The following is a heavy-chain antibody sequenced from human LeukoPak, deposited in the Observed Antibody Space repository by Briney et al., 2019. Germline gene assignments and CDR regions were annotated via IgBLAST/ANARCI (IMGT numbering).Heavy chain of an antibody. D-gene: IGHD5-18*01. CDR1: GGTFSSYA. J-gene: IGHJ4*02. Sequence: ASVKVSCKASGGTFSSYAISWVRQAPGQGLEWMGGIIPIFGTANYAQKFQGRVTITTDESTSTAYMELSSLRSEDTAVYHCARDMDTAMVPGVFDYWGQGTLVTVSS. CDR2: IIPIFGTA. V-gene: IGHV1-69*05. CDR3: ARDMDTAMVPGVFDY.